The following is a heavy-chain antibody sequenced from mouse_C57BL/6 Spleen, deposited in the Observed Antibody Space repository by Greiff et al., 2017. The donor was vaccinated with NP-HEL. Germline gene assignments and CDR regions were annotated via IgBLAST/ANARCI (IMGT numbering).Heavy chain of an antibody. V-gene: IGHV1-64*01. CDR3: ASPTAQATWFAY. J-gene: IGHJ3*01. CDR1: GYTFTSYW. D-gene: IGHD3-2*02. CDR2: IHPNSGST. Sequence: VKLQQPGAELVKPGASVKLSCKASGYTFTSYWMHWVKQRPGQGLEWIGMIHPNSGSTNYNEKFKSKATLTVDKSSSTAYMQLSSLTSEDSAVYYCASPTAQATWFAYWGQGTLVTVSA.